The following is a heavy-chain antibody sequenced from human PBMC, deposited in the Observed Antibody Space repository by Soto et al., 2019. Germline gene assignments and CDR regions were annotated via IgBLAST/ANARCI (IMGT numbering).Heavy chain of an antibody. D-gene: IGHD1-1*01. CDR1: GYALSELS. Sequence: ASVKVSCKISGYALSELSIHWVRQAPGKGLEWMGGSDPEDGETVYTQKFQGRVTMTEGTSPDTAFLELSGLRSEDTAVYYCVTYLTTTAHVFGFWGQGTLVTVSS. J-gene: IGHJ3*01. CDR2: SDPEDGET. V-gene: IGHV1-24*01. CDR3: VTYLTTTAHVFGF.